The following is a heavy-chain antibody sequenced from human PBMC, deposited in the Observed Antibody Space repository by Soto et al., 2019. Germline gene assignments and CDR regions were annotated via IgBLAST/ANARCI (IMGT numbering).Heavy chain of an antibody. CDR3: ARDCSGGSCYP. CDR1: GGTFSSYT. J-gene: IGHJ5*02. CDR2: IIPILGIA. D-gene: IGHD2-15*01. Sequence: ASVKVSCKASGGTFSSYTISWVRQAPGQGLEWMGRIIPILGIANYAQKFQGRVTITADKSTSTAYMELSSLRSEDTAVYYCARDCSGGSCYPWGQGTLVTVSS. V-gene: IGHV1-69*04.